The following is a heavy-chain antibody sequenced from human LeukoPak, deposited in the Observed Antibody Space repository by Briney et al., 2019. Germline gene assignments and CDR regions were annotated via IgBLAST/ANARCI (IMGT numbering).Heavy chain of an antibody. CDR3: AKNRGHCVDGVCHNYYYMDV. J-gene: IGHJ6*03. CDR2: VSGSAGRT. D-gene: IGHD2-8*02. CDR1: GFTFSSYA. Sequence: PGGSLRLFCAASGFTFSSYAMTWVRQAPGKGLEWVSTVSGSAGRTDYADSVKGRFTISRDNLKNTLYLQMNGLRAEDTAVYYCAKNRGHCVDGVCHNYYYMDVWGRGTTVTVSS. V-gene: IGHV3-23*01.